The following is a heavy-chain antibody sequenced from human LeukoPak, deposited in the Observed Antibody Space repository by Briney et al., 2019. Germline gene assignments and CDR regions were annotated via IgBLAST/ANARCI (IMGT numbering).Heavy chain of an antibody. CDR3: AREGPKTTVTDRPYYYYYMDV. CDR1: GFTVSSNH. J-gene: IGHJ6*03. D-gene: IGHD4-17*01. V-gene: IGHV3-53*01. Sequence: GGSLRLSCAASGFTVSSNHMSWVRQAPGKGLEWVSVIYSGGSTYNADSVKGRFTISRDNSKNTLYLQMNSLRAEDTAVYYCAREGPKTTVTDRPYYYYYMDVWGKGTTVTVSS. CDR2: IYSGGST.